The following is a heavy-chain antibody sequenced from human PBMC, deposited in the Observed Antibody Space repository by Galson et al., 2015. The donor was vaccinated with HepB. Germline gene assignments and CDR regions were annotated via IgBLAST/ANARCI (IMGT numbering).Heavy chain of an antibody. V-gene: IGHV1-8*01. CDR3: ARVLSIGGDKYWYFDL. D-gene: IGHD2-21*01. CDR1: GYTFASYD. Sequence: QSGAEVKKPGASVKVSCKASGYTFASYDINWVRQATGQGLEWMGWMNPNSGNTGYGQKFQGRVTMTRNTSISTAYMELNSLRSEDTAVYYCARVLSIGGDKYWYFDLWGRGTLVTVSS. J-gene: IGHJ2*01. CDR2: MNPNSGNT.